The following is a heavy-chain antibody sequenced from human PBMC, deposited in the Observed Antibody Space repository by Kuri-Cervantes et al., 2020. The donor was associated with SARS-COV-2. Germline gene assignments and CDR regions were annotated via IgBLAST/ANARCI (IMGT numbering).Heavy chain of an antibody. D-gene: IGHD3-22*01. CDR3: ATVSDYYDSSGYFLDFDY. V-gene: IGHV3-66*01. CDR2: IYSGGST. Sequence: GGSLRLSCAASGVTVSSNYMSWVRQAPGKGLEWVAVIYSGGSTYYADSVRGRFTISRDNSKNTLYLQMNNLRAEDTAVYYCATVSDYYDSSGYFLDFDYWGQGTLVTVSS. CDR1: GVTVSSNY. J-gene: IGHJ4*02.